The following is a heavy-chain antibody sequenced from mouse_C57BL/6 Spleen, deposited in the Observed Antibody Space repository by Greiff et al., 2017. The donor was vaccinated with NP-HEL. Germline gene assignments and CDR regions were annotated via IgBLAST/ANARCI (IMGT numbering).Heavy chain of an antibody. V-gene: IGHV1-81*01. CDR3: ARPYYYGSRGFAY. D-gene: IGHD1-1*01. CDR1: GYTFTSYG. J-gene: IGHJ3*01. CDR2: IYPRSGNT. Sequence: VKLMESGAELARPGASVKLSCKASGYTFTSYGISWVKQRTGPGLEWIGEIYPRSGNTYYNEKFKGKATLTADKSSSTAYMELRSLTSEDSAVYVCARPYYYGSRGFAYWGQGTLVTVSA.